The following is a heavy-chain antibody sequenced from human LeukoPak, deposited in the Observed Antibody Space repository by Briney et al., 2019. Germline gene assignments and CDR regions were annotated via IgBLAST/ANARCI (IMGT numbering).Heavy chain of an antibody. V-gene: IGHV4-59*01. CDR1: GGSISTYY. CDR3: ARTGAEYYDFLTGGRPHGFDI. J-gene: IGHJ3*02. CDR2: IYNSGST. Sequence: SETLSLTCTVSGGSISTYYWSWIRQPPGKGLEWIGYIYNSGSTNYNPSLKSRVTISVDTSKNQFSLKLSSVTAADTAVYYCARTGAEYYDFLTGGRPHGFDIWGQGTMVTVSS. D-gene: IGHD3-9*01.